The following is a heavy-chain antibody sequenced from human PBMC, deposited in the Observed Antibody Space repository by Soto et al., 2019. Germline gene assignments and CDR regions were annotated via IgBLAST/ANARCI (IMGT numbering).Heavy chain of an antibody. D-gene: IGHD6-13*01. V-gene: IGHV1-3*01. CDR1: GYTFTSYA. CDR2: INAGNGNT. CDR3: AREDSSWYYYYYLDV. J-gene: IGHJ6*03. Sequence: QVQLVQSGAEVKKPGASVKVSCKASGYTFTSYAMHWVRQAPGQRLEWMGWINAGNGNTKYSQKFQGRVTITRDTSASTAYMELSSLRSEDTAVYYGAREDSSWYYYYYLDVWGKGTTVTVSS.